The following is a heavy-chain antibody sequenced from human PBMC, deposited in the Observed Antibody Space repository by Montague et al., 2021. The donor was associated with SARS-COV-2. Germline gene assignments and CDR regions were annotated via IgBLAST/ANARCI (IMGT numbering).Heavy chain of an antibody. CDR3: ATDISGPYAYK. CDR1: GFSFSDYI. V-gene: IGHV3-72*01. D-gene: IGHD5-12*01. CDR2: TLKKEHNYRT. J-gene: IGHJ4*02. Sequence: SLRLSCAASGFSFSDYIMDWVRQAPGQGLEWVGRTLKKEHNYRTVYAAPLTGSFTISRDDSKNSLYLQMNSLKLEDTAVYYCATDISGPYAYKGGQGTLVTVSS.